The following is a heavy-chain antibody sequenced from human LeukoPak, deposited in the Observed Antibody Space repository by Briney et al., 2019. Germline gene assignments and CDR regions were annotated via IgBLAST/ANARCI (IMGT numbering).Heavy chain of an antibody. V-gene: IGHV3-23*01. CDR1: GLTFSSYG. D-gene: IGHD3-22*01. CDR2: ISGSGGST. Sequence: PGGSLRLACAASGLTFSSYGMSWVRQAPGKGLEWVAAISGSGGSTYYADSVKGRFTISRDNSKNTLYLQMNSLRAEDTAVYYCTTDPLCCYDSSDYYPNYWGQGTLVTVSS. J-gene: IGHJ4*02. CDR3: TTDPLCCYDSSDYYPNY.